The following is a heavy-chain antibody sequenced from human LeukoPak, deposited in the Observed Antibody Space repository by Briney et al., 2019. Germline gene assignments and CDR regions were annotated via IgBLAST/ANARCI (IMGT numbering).Heavy chain of an antibody. Sequence: ASVKVSCKASGYSFTTYYMHWGRQAPGQGLEWMGIINPTGGSTNYAQKFEGRVTMTRDTSTSTVYMELSSLRSEDTAVYYCARERYCSGGNCFVTYYYGMDVWGQGTTVTVSS. CDR3: ARERYCSGGNCFVTYYYGMDV. D-gene: IGHD2-15*01. V-gene: IGHV1-46*01. J-gene: IGHJ6*02. CDR1: GYSFTTYY. CDR2: INPTGGST.